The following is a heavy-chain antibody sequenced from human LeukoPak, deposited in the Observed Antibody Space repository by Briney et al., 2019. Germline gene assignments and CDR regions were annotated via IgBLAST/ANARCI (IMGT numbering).Heavy chain of an antibody. Sequence: GESLKISCKGSGYSFTNYWISWVRQMPGKGLEWMGIIYPSDSDTRYSPSFQGQVTISADKSISTAYLQWSSLKASDTAMYYCARLSSSGYYYYYGMDVWGQGTTVTVSS. CDR1: GYSFTNYW. CDR2: IYPSDSDT. CDR3: ARLSSSGYYYYYGMDV. V-gene: IGHV5-51*01. J-gene: IGHJ6*02. D-gene: IGHD6-19*01.